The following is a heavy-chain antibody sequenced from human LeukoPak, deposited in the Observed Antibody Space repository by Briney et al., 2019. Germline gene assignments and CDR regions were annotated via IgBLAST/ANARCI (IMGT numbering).Heavy chain of an antibody. V-gene: IGHV3-48*03. CDR2: ISTSDTI. CDR3: ARDEYFDC. CDR1: GFAFSSYE. Sequence: GGSLRLSCAASGFAFSSYEMNWVRQAPGKGLEWISFISTSDTIYYADSVKGRFTISRDNAKNSLYLQMSSLRAEDTAVYYCARDEYFDCWGQGTLVTVSS. J-gene: IGHJ4*02.